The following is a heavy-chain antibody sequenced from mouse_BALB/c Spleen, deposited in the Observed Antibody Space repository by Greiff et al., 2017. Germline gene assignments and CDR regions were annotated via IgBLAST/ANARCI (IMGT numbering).Heavy chain of an antibody. Sequence: EVKLEESGGGLVKPGGSLKLSCAASGFTFSSYAMSWVRQTPEKRLEWVASISSGGSTYYPDSVKGRFTISRDNARNILYLQMSSLRSEDTAMYYCARGRGDGNFFAYWGQGTLVTVSA. V-gene: IGHV5-6-5*01. J-gene: IGHJ3*01. D-gene: IGHD2-3*01. CDR1: GFTFSSYA. CDR2: ISSGGST. CDR3: ARGRGDGNFFAY.